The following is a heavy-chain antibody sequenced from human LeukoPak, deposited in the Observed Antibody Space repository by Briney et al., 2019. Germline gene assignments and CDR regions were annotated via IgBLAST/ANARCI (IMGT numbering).Heavy chain of an antibody. CDR1: GVPIRTYY. Sequence: SETLSLNCSVSGVPIRTYYWTWFRQPSGKGLEWIGYIYHTGSTHYNPSLKSRVTLSIDTSRSQFSLRLTSVTAAGTAVYYCANYDGAPRSWGQGTLVTVSS. D-gene: IGHD3-16*01. V-gene: IGHV4-59*08. J-gene: IGHJ4*02. CDR3: ANYDGAPRS. CDR2: IYHTGST.